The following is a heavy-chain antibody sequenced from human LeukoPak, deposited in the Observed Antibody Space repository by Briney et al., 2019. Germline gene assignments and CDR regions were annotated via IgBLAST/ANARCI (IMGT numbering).Heavy chain of an antibody. Sequence: SGGSLRLSCAASGFNFNNYYMSCVRQAPGKGLEWVSAISSSGGRTYYGDSVKGRFTISRDNSKKTLYLQMNSLRAGDTAVYYCAKGLRLAAADYWGQGTLVTVSS. CDR1: GFNFNNYY. D-gene: IGHD6-13*01. V-gene: IGHV3-23*01. CDR2: ISSSGGRT. J-gene: IGHJ4*02. CDR3: AKGLRLAAADY.